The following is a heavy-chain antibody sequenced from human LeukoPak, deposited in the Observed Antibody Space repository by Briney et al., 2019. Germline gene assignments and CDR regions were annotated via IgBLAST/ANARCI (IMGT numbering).Heavy chain of an antibody. CDR3: ARATSANEYSYGFHFDY. CDR1: GTTFRSYA. Sequence: SVKVSCKASGTTFRSYAINWVRQAPGQGLEWMGAIIPSFGTVKYAQKFQGRVTMTADESTSTAYMDLNYLRSDDTAVYFCARATSANEYSYGFHFDYWGQETLVTVSS. V-gene: IGHV1-69*13. D-gene: IGHD5-18*01. J-gene: IGHJ4*02. CDR2: IIPSFGTV.